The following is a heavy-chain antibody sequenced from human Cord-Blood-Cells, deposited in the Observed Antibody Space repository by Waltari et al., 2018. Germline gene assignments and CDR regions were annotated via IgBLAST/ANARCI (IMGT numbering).Heavy chain of an antibody. CDR1: GYTFTGSN. Sequence: QVQLVQSGAEVKKPGASVRVSCKASGYTFTGSNMHWVRQAPGQGLEWMGWINPNSGGTNYAQKFQGRVTMTRDTSISTAYMELSRLRSDDTAVYYCARDPGGGFAWYFDRWGRGTLVTVSS. D-gene: IGHD3-16*01. J-gene: IGHJ2*01. CDR2: INPNSGGT. CDR3: ARDPGGGFAWYFDR. V-gene: IGHV1-2*02.